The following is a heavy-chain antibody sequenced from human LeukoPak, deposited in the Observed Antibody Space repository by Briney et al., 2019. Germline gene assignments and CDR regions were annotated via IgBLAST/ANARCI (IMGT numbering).Heavy chain of an antibody. V-gene: IGHV4-34*01. CDR2: ISHSGST. CDR1: GGSFSGYY. J-gene: IGHJ4*02. CDR3: AGGEYYFDY. Sequence: SETLSLTCAVYGGSFSGYYWSWIRQPPGWGLEWIGEISHSGSTNYNPSLKSRVTISVDTSKNQFSLKLSSVTAADTAVYYCAGGEYYFDYWGQGTLVTVSS.